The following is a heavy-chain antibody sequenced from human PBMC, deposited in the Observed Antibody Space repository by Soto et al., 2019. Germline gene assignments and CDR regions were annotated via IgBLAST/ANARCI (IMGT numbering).Heavy chain of an antibody. Sequence: SVKVSCTASGGTFSSYAISWVRQAPGQGLEWMGGIIPIFGTANYAQKFQGRVTITADESTSTAYMELSSLRSEDTAVYYCARQYYYDSGTYYYYFDYWGQGTLVTVSS. CDR1: GGTFSSYA. D-gene: IGHD3-22*01. J-gene: IGHJ4*02. CDR2: IIPIFGTA. CDR3: ARQYYYDSGTYYYYFDY. V-gene: IGHV1-69*13.